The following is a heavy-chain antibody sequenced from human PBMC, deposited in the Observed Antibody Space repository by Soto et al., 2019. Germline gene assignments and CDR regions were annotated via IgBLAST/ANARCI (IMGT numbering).Heavy chain of an antibody. CDR1: GGSINSGTYH. J-gene: IGHJ4*02. Sequence: QVQLQESGPGLVKPSQTLSLTCTVSGGSINSGTYHWSWIRQHPGKGLEWIGYIYYSGSTFYNPSLKSRLTISVDTFKNQFSLRLSSVTAADTAVYYCAREMNYYDTSGDSYFGSWGQGTLVTVSS. V-gene: IGHV4-31*03. CDR2: IYYSGST. D-gene: IGHD3-22*01. CDR3: AREMNYYDTSGDSYFGS.